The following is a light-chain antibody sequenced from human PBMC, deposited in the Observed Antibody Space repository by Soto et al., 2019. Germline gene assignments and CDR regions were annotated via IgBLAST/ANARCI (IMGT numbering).Light chain of an antibody. Sequence: QSVLTRPPSVSGAPGQRVTISCTGSSSNIGAGYDVHWYQQLPGTAPRLLIYVNNNRPSGVPDRFSGSKSGTSASLAITGLQADDEADYYCQSYDSSLSGYVVFGGGTKLTVL. J-gene: IGLJ2*01. CDR3: QSYDSSLSGYVV. CDR1: SSNIGAGYD. CDR2: VNN. V-gene: IGLV1-40*01.